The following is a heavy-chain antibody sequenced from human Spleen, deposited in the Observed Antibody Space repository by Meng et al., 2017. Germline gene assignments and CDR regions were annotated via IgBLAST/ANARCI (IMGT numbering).Heavy chain of an antibody. J-gene: IGHJ4*02. CDR3: ARGGGFDY. D-gene: IGHD3-16*01. CDR1: GGSISSGDNY. CDR2: TYYSGNT. V-gene: IGHV4-30-4*01. Sequence: QLQLQESGPGLVKPSQTLSLTCTVSGGSISSGDNYWSWLRQPPGKGLEWIGYTYYSGNTYYNPSLKSRVAMSVDTSKNQFYLKLSSVTAADTAVYYCARGGGFDYWGQGTLVTVSS.